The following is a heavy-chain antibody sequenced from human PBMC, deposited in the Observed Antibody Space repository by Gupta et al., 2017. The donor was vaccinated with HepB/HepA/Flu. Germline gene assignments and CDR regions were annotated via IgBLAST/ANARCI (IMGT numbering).Heavy chain of an antibody. D-gene: IGHD5-24*01. Sequence: QVHLVESGGGLVKPGESLRLSCAASGFTFSDSYMSWVRQAPGKGLEWVSHISGSSDVIYYADSVKGRFTISRENAKNSLYLQMNSLRAEDTAVYYCAKDSGWLQFKWWGHGALVTVSS. CDR3: AKDSGWLQFKW. CDR1: GFTFSDSY. CDR2: ISGSSDVI. J-gene: IGHJ4*01. V-gene: IGHV3-11*01.